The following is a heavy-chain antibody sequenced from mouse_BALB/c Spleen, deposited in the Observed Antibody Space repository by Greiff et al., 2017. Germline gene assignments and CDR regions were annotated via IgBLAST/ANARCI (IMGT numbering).Heavy chain of an antibody. J-gene: IGHJ4*01. Sequence: EVKLVESGGGLVQPGGSMKLSCVASGFTFSNYWMNWVRQSPEKGLEWVAEIRLKSNNYSTHYAVSVKGRFTISRDDSKSSVYLKMNNLRAEDTGIYYCTRDYDRSPYAMDYWGQGTSVTVSS. V-gene: IGHV6-6*02. CDR3: TRDYDRSPYAMDY. D-gene: IGHD2-4*01. CDR1: GFTFSNYW. CDR2: IRLKSNNYST.